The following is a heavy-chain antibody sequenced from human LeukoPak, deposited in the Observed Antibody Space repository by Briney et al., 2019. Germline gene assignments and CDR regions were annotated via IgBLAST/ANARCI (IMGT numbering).Heavy chain of an antibody. V-gene: IGHV4-39*07. J-gene: IGHJ4*02. CDR2: FYYSGTT. CDR3: ATSSGKYYGSFDY. D-gene: IGHD1-26*01. CDR1: GGSLGPCYY. Sequence: NSSETLSLTCTVSGGSLGPCYYWGWIRQPPGKGLEWIGTFYYSGTTYYSPSLKSRVTISGDTSKNQFSLWLSSVTAADTAVYYCATSSGKYYGSFDYWGQGTLVTVSS.